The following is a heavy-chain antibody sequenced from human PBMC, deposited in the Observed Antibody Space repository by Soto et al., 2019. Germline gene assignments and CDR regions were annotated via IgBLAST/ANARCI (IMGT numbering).Heavy chain of an antibody. CDR3: ARRVRFLEWLTHFDY. V-gene: IGHV4-30-2*01. CDR2: IYHSGST. D-gene: IGHD3-3*01. CDR1: GGSISSGCCS. J-gene: IGHJ4*02. Sequence: TLSLTCAVSGGSISSGCCSWSWLRQPPGKGLEWIGDIYHSGSTYYNPSLKSRVTISVDKSKNQFSLKLSSVTAADTAVYYCARRVRFLEWLTHFDYWGQGTLVTVSS.